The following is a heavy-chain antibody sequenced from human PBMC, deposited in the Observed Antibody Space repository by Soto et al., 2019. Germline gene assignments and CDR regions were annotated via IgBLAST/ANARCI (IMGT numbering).Heavy chain of an antibody. CDR1: GGTFSSYA. D-gene: IGHD3-22*01. J-gene: IGHJ4*02. CDR3: ARDPPAWDSSGYYSLDY. CDR2: IIPIFGTA. Sequence: SVKVSCKASGGTFSSYAISWVRQAPGQGLEWMGGIIPIFGTANYAQKFQGRVTITADESTSTAYMELSSLRSEDTAVYYCARDPPAWDSSGYYSLDYWGQGTLVTVSS. V-gene: IGHV1-69*13.